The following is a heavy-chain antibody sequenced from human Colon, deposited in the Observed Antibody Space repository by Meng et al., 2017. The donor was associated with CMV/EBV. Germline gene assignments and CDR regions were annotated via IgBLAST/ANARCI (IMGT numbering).Heavy chain of an antibody. CDR2: IYYSGGT. V-gene: IGHV4-59*03. D-gene: IGHD3-10*01. J-gene: IGHJ4*02. CDR3: ATAKQGTFEY. Sequence: GSLRLSCTVTGDSITSYYWSWIRQSPGKELEWIGHIYYSGGTNYNPSLKSRVTISVDASKSRFFLTLSSLTAADTAVYYCATAKQGTFEYWGQGTLVTVCS. CDR1: GDSITSYY.